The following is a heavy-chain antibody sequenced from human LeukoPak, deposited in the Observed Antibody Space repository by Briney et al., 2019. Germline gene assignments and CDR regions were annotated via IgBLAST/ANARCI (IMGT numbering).Heavy chain of an antibody. CDR3: ARSMYYSRVLDWFDP. CDR1: GFTVSSNY. V-gene: IGHV3-53*01. Sequence: GGSLRLSCAASGFTVSSNYMCWGRHAPGEGLGWVSDLYSGGSTYYADSVEGLFTITRDNSKNALYLQMNSLRAEDTAVYYCARSMYYSRVLDWFDPWGQGTLVTVSS. D-gene: IGHD3-10*01. J-gene: IGHJ5*02. CDR2: LYSGGST.